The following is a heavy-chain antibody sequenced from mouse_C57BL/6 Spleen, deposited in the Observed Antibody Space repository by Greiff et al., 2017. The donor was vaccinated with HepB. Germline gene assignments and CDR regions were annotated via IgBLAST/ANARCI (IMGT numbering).Heavy chain of an antibody. D-gene: IGHD2-5*01. CDR1: GFTFSSYG. CDR3: ARPYSNSSWFAY. V-gene: IGHV5-6*01. J-gene: IGHJ3*01. CDR2: ISSGGSYT. Sequence: DVHLVESGGDLVKPGGSLKLSCAASGFTFSSYGMSWVRQTPDKRLEWVATISSGGSYTYYPDSVKGRFTISRDNAKNTLYLQMSSLKSEDTAMYYCARPYSNSSWFAYWGQGTLVTVSA.